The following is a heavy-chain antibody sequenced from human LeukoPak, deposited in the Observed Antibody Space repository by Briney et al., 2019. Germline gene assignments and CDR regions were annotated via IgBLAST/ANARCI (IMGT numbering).Heavy chain of an antibody. V-gene: IGHV1-2*02. D-gene: IGHD2-2*01. CDR3: ARDQYCSSTSCPLDY. J-gene: IGHJ4*02. CDR2: INPNSGGT. CDR1: GYTFTGYY. Sequence: ASVKVSCKASGYTFTGYYMHWVRQAPGQGLEWMGWINPNSGGTNYAQKFQGRVTMTRDTSNSTAYMELSRLRSDDTAVYYCARDQYCSSTSCPLDYWGQGTLVTVSS.